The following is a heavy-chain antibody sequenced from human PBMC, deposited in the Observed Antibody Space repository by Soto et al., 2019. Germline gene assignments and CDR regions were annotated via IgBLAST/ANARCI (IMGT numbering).Heavy chain of an antibody. CDR1: GFTFSSYS. CDR3: ARDHVADPGAFDI. V-gene: IGHV3-21*01. J-gene: IGHJ3*02. Sequence: GGSLRLSCAASGFTFSSYSMNWVRQAPGKGLEWVSSISSSSSYIYYADSVKGRFTISRDNAKNSLYLQMNSLRAEDTAVYYCARDHVADPGAFDIWGQGTMVTVSS. D-gene: IGHD2-15*01. CDR2: ISSSSSYI.